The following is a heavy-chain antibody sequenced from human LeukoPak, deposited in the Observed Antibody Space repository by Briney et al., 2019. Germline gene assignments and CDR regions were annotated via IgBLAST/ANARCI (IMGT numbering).Heavy chain of an antibody. CDR1: GFTFDDYG. J-gene: IGHJ3*02. CDR2: INWNGGST. CDR3: ARGTVSYFDSSGSSFDI. D-gene: IGHD3-22*01. V-gene: IGHV3-20*04. Sequence: GXSLRLSCAASGFTFDDYGMSWVRQVPGKGLEWVSGINWNGGSTVYADSVKGRFTISRDNAKNSLYLQMNSLRAEDTALYYCARGTVSYFDSSGSSFDIWGQGTTVTVSS.